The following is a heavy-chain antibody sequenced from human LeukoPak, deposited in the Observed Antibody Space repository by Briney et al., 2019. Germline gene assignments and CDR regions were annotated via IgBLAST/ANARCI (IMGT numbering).Heavy chain of an antibody. CDR3: ARGGRFLEWLLFTYFDY. D-gene: IGHD3-3*01. J-gene: IGHJ4*02. CDR1: GYTFTGYY. Sequence: ASVKVSCKASGYTFTGYYMHWVRQAPGQGLEWMGWINPNSGGTNYAQKFQGRVTMTRDTSISTAYMELSRLRSGDTAVYYCARGGRFLEWLLFTYFDYWGQGTLVTVSS. CDR2: INPNSGGT. V-gene: IGHV1-2*02.